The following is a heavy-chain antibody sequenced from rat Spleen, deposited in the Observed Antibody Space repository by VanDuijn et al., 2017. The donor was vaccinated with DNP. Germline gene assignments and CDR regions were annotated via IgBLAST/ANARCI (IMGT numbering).Heavy chain of an antibody. D-gene: IGHD1-4*01. Sequence: EVQLVESGGGLLQPGRSLKLSCAASGFTFSDYNMAWIRQVPGRRLEWVASIPYSGGTTYYPDSVKGRFTISRDNAKSTLYLQMDSLRSDDTATYHCASIIAGIGYFDYWGQGVMVTVSS. CDR2: IPYSGGTT. CDR1: GFTFSDYN. V-gene: IGHV5S23*01. CDR3: ASIIAGIGYFDY. J-gene: IGHJ2*01.